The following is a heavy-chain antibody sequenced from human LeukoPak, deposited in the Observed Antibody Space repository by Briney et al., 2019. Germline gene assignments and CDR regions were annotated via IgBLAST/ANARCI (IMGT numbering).Heavy chain of an antibody. CDR3: AKAWSMIVVVSDY. CDR2: ISGSGGST. V-gene: IGHV3-23*01. J-gene: IGHJ4*02. Sequence: GGSLRLSCAASGFTFSSYAMSRVRQTPEKGLEWVSAISGSGGSTSYADSVKGRFTISRDNSKNTLYLQMNSLRAEDTAVYYCAKAWSMIVVVSDYWGQGTLVTVSS. D-gene: IGHD3-22*01. CDR1: GFTFSSYA.